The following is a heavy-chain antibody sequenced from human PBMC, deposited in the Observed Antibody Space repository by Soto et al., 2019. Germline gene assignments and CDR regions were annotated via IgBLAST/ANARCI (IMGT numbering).Heavy chain of an antibody. V-gene: IGHV3-9*01. CDR1: GFTFDDYA. Sequence: EVQLVESGGGLVQPGRSLRLSCAASGFTFDDYAMHWVRQAPGKGLEWVSGISWNSGSIGYADSVKGRFTISRDNAKNSLYLQMNSLRAEDTALYYCAKSTRDGYNSGFDYWGQGTLVTVSS. CDR2: ISWNSGSI. J-gene: IGHJ4*02. D-gene: IGHD5-12*01. CDR3: AKSTRDGYNSGFDY.